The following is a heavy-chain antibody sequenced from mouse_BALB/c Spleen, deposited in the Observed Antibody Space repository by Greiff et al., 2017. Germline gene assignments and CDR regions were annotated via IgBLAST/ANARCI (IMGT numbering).Heavy chain of an antibody. V-gene: IGHV2-9*02. J-gene: IGHJ2*01. D-gene: IGHD4-1*01. Sequence: VQLKESGPGLVAPSQSLSITCTVSGFSLTSYGVHWVRQPPGKGLEWLGVIWAGGSTNYNSALMSRLSISKDNSKSQVFLKMNSLQTDDTAMYYCARDLNWVYFDYWGQGTTLTVSS. CDR2: IWAGGST. CDR1: GFSLTSYG. CDR3: ARDLNWVYFDY.